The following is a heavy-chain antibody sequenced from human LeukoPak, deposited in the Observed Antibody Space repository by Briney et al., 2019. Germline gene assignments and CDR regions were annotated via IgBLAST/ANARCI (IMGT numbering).Heavy chain of an antibody. V-gene: IGHV3-20*04. CDR3: ATFTDGDYHFDY. J-gene: IGHJ4*02. D-gene: IGHD4-17*01. CDR2: INWNGGST. CDR1: GFTFDDYG. Sequence: GGSLRLSCAASGFTFDDYGMSWVRQAPGKGPEWVSGINWNGGSTGYADSVKGRFTISRDNAKNSLYLQMNSLRAEDTALYYCATFTDGDYHFDYWGQGTLVTVSS.